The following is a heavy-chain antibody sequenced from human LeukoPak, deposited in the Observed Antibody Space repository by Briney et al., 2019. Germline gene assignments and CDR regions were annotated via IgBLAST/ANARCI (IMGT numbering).Heavy chain of an antibody. CDR1: GFTFSNAW. J-gene: IGHJ3*02. D-gene: IGHD3-10*01. V-gene: IGHV3-15*01. CDR3: TTDSTRYGSDAFDI. Sequence: PGGSLRLSCAASGFTFSNAWMSWARQAPGKGLEWVGRIKSKTDGGTTDYAAPVKGRFTISRDDSKNTLYLQMNSLKTEDTAVYYCTTDSTRYGSDAFDIWGQGTMVTVSS. CDR2: IKSKTDGGTT.